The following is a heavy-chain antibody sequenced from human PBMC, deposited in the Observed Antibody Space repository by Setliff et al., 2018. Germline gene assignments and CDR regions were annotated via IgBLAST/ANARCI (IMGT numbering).Heavy chain of an antibody. V-gene: IGHV4-59*11. D-gene: IGHD3-10*01. Sequence: SETLSLTCSVSGASISSHYWSWIRQSSGKDLEWIGTIYETGSTNYNPSLKSRVTISVDTSKNQFSLKLSSVTAADTAVYYCARGKLLWFGGLRAQYYFDYWGQGTLVTVSS. CDR2: IYETGST. J-gene: IGHJ4*02. CDR3: ARGKLLWFGGLRAQYYFDY. CDR1: GASISSHY.